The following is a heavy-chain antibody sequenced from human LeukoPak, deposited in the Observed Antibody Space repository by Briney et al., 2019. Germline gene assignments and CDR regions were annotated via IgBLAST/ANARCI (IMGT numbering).Heavy chain of an antibody. J-gene: IGHJ1*01. Sequence: ASVKVSCKASGYTFTSYYLHWVRQAPGQGLEWMGIINPSGGSTSYAQKFQGRVTMTRDTSTSTVYMELNSLRAEDTAVYYCARDRAELAPGSPPYFQHWGQGTLVTVSS. CDR3: ARDRAELAPGSPPYFQH. CDR2: INPSGGST. D-gene: IGHD6-13*01. V-gene: IGHV1-46*01. CDR1: GYTFTSYY.